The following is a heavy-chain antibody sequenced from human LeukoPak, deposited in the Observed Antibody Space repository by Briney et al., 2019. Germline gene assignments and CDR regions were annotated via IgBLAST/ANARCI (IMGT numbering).Heavy chain of an antibody. CDR1: GINLSSYW. CDR3: ARGGRKLCDAFDI. Sequence: GGSLRLSCEASGINLSSYWMHWVRQTPGMGLVWVSRIKSDGSSTRYEDSVKGRFTVSRDNAKNTLYMQMNSLRGEDTAVYYCARGGRKLCDAFDIWGQGTLVTVS. V-gene: IGHV3-74*01. J-gene: IGHJ3*02. CDR2: IKSDGSST. D-gene: IGHD1-1*01.